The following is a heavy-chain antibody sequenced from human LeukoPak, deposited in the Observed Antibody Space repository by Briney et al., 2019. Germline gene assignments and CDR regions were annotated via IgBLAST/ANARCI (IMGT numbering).Heavy chain of an antibody. D-gene: IGHD6-13*01. CDR2: IYYTGRT. Sequence: KTSETQSLTCTVSGDSISSYYWNWIRQPPGKGLEWIGYIYYTGRTNYNPSLKSRITLSLDTSRNQFSLKLNSVTAADTAVYYCARDSAAGANWFDPWGQGTLVTVSS. J-gene: IGHJ5*02. CDR1: GDSISSYY. V-gene: IGHV4-59*01. CDR3: ARDSAAGANWFDP.